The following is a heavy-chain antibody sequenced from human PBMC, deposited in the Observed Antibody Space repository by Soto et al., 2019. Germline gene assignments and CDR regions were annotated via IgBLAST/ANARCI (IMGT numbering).Heavy chain of an antibody. J-gene: IGHJ6*02. V-gene: IGHV3-23*01. D-gene: IGHD6-13*01. CDR1: GFTFSNYA. CDR3: AKGIAAAGYYGMDV. Sequence: GGSLRLSCAASGFTFSNYAVGWVRQAPGKGLEWVSGISVSGGTTSYADSVKGRFTISRDNSKNTLYLQMNSLRAEDTAVYYCAKGIAAAGYYGMDVWGQGTTVTVSS. CDR2: ISVSGGTT.